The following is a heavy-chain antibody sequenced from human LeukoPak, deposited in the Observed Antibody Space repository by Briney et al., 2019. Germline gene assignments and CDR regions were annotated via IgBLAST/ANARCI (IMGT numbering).Heavy chain of an antibody. J-gene: IGHJ5*02. D-gene: IGHD3-9*01. CDR2: TYYRSKWYK. CDR3: ARGRYFDFFDP. CDR1: GDSLSSNNAA. Sequence: SQTLSLTCAISGDSLSSNNAAWSWVRQSPSRGLEWLGRTYYRSKWYKDYAESMKSRITINADTSKNQFSLQLNSVTPEDTAVYYCARGRYFDFFDPWGQGTLVTVSS. V-gene: IGHV6-1*01.